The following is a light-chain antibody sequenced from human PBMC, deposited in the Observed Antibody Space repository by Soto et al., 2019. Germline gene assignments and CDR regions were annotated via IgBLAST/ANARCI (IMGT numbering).Light chain of an antibody. V-gene: IGKV3-11*01. J-gene: IGKJ5*01. CDR1: QSVSTY. Sequence: EIVLTQSPATLSLSPGERATLSCRASQSVSTYLAWYQQKPGQAPKLLMYDASNMATGTPARFSGSGSGTDFTLTISTLEPEDFAVYYCQQRSNWPPGFTFGQGTRLEIK. CDR3: QQRSNWPPGFT. CDR2: DAS.